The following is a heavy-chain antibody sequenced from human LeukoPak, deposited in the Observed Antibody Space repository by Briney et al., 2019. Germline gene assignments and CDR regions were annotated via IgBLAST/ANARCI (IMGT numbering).Heavy chain of an antibody. J-gene: IGHJ4*02. CDR3: AREYTGGYFDY. CDR2: INPSSGGT. D-gene: IGHD1-14*01. Sequence: ASVKVSCKASGYTFISYFIHWVRQAPGQXLEWMGMINPSSGGTNYAQKFQGRVTMTRDTSTSTVYMELSSLRSEDTAVYYCAREYTGGYFDYWGRGTLVTVSS. CDR1: GYTFISYF. V-gene: IGHV1-46*01.